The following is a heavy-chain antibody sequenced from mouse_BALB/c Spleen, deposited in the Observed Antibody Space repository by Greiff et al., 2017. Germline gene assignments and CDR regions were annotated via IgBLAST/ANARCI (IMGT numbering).Heavy chain of an antibody. CDR2: ISSGSSTI. J-gene: IGHJ2*01. Sequence: EVKVVESGGGLVQPGGSRKLSCAASGFTFSSFGMHWVRQAPDKGLEWVAYISSGSSTIYYADTVKGRFTISRDNPKNTLFLQMTSLRSEDTAMYYCARGLLRYYFDYWGQGTTLTVSS. CDR3: ARGLLRYYFDY. V-gene: IGHV5-17*02. D-gene: IGHD1-1*01. CDR1: GFTFSSFG.